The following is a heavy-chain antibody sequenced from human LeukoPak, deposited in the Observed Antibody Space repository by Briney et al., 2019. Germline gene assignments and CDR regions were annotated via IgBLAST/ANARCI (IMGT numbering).Heavy chain of an antibody. J-gene: IGHJ4*02. D-gene: IGHD3-10*01. CDR2: INTDGSST. V-gene: IGHV3-74*01. CDR1: GFTFSSHW. CDR3: ARDYYYGSGSLDY. Sequence: GGSLRLSCAASGFTFSSHWMHWVRHAPGKGLVWVSRINTDGSSTSYAEFVKGRFTISRDNAKNTLYLQMNSLRAEDTAVYYCARDYYYGSGSLDYWGQGTLVTVSS.